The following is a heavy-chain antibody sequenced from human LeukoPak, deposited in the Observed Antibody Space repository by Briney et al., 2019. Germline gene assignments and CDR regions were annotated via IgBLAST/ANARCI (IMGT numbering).Heavy chain of an antibody. J-gene: IGHJ4*02. D-gene: IGHD6-19*01. CDR2: INSDGSST. CDR1: GFTFSNYW. Sequence: PGGSLRLSCAASGFTFSNYWMHWVRQAPGKGLEWVSRINSDGSSTSYADSVKGRFTISRDNAKNTPYLQMNSLRAEDTAVYYCAREQLLVRGWDYWGQGTLVTVSS. CDR3: AREQLLVRGWDY. V-gene: IGHV3-74*01.